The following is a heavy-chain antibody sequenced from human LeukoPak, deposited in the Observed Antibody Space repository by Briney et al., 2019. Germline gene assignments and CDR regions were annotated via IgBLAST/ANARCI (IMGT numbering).Heavy chain of an antibody. V-gene: IGHV4-59*11. CDR1: GGSISSHY. J-gene: IGHJ5*02. D-gene: IGHD3-16*02. Sequence: SETLSLTCTVSGGSISSHYWSWIRQPPGKGLEWIGYIYYSGTTNYIPSLKSRVTISVDTSKNQFSLKLSSVTAADTAVYYCARGDKAVTFGGVIVPFDPWGQGTLVTVSS. CDR2: IYYSGTT. CDR3: ARGDKAVTFGGVIVPFDP.